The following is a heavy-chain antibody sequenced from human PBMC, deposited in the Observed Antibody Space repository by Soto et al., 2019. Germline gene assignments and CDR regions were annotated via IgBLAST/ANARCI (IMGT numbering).Heavy chain of an antibody. J-gene: IGHJ6*02. CDR2: IIPIFGPA. Sequence: QVQLVQSGAEVQKPGSSVKVSCKSSGGTFSSHSINWVRQAPGQGLEWMGGIIPIFGPANFAKKFQGRVTITADESTTTAYMELSSLTSEDTAVYYCATGSFTSTGGRIGYHYNAMDVWGQGTTVTVSS. CDR1: GGTFSSHS. CDR3: ATGSFTSTGGRIGYHYNAMDV. V-gene: IGHV1-69*01. D-gene: IGHD1-1*01.